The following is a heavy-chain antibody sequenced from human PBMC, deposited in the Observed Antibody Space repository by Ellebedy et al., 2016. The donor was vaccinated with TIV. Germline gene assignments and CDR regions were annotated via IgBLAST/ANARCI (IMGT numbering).Heavy chain of an antibody. CDR1: GFTFDDYT. V-gene: IGHV3-43*01. Sequence: GESLKISCAASGFTFDDYTMHWVRQAPGKGLEWVSLISWDGGSTYYGDSVKGRFTISRDNSKKSLYLQMNSLRIEDTALYYCAKDTRAVGDFDYWGQGTLVTVSS. J-gene: IGHJ4*02. CDR3: AKDTRAVGDFDY. D-gene: IGHD6-19*01. CDR2: ISWDGGST.